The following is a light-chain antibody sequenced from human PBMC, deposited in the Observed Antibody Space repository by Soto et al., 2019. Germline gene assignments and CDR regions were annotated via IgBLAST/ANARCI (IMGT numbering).Light chain of an antibody. Sequence: EMVMTQSPATLSVSPGDGATLSCRASQSVGSNLAWFQQKPGQAPRLLIYGASTRATGIPARFSGSGSGTEFTLTISSLQSEDFPVYYCQQYYNWPRTFGQWTKLEIK. CDR2: GAS. V-gene: IGKV3-15*01. J-gene: IGKJ2*01. CDR1: QSVGSN. CDR3: QQYYNWPRT.